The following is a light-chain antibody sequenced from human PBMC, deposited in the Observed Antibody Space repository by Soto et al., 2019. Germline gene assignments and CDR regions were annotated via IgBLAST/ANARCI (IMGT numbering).Light chain of an antibody. CDR3: QHYDNLLRCT. J-gene: IGKJ2*02. V-gene: IGKV1-33*01. CDR1: QDIRNQ. CDR2: DVS. Sequence: DIQMTQSPSSLSASVGDRVTITCQASQDIRNQLNWYHQRPGKAPKLLIYDVSNLEKGVPSRFSGSGSGTDFTLTISSLKHEDFETYYCQHYDNLLRCTFGQGTKVDIK.